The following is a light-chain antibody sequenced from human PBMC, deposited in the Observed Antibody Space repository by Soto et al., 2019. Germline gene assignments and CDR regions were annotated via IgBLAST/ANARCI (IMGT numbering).Light chain of an antibody. CDR1: SSDVGAYDF. Sequence: QSALTQPASVSGSRGQSITISCTGSSSDVGAYDFVSWYQQYPGKAPKVLIFEVSRRPSGVSSRFSGSKSGDTASLTISGLQPEDEADYYCSSYTGSSPILFGGGTKLTVL. CDR2: EVS. V-gene: IGLV2-14*01. CDR3: SSYTGSSPIL. J-gene: IGLJ2*01.